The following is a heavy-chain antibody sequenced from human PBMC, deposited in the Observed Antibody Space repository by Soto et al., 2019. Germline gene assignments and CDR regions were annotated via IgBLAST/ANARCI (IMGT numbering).Heavy chain of an antibody. CDR2: ICHSGNT. J-gene: IGHJ5*02. CDR1: GGSITIGGYC. D-gene: IGHD3-10*01. V-gene: IGHV4-30-2*01. CDR3: ARVWFGESSWFDP. Sequence: SETLSLTCAVSGGSITIGGYCWSWIRQPPGQGLEWLGYICHSGNTYYNPSLKSRVTTSLDRSKDQFSLNLSSVTAADTAVYYCARVWFGESSWFDPWGQGTLVTVSS.